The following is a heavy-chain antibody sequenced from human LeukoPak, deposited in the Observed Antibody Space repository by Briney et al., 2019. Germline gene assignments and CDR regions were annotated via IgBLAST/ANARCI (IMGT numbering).Heavy chain of an antibody. Sequence: GGSLRLSCAASGFTFSSYWMHWVRQAPGKGLVWVSRINTDGSNTDYADSVKGRFTISRDNAKNTLYLQMSSLTAEDTAIYYCARDSSQYYYDSSGPYYYYYYGMDVWGQGTTVTVSS. CDR3: ARDSSQYYYDSSGPYYYYYYGMDV. V-gene: IGHV3-74*01. CDR2: INTDGSNT. CDR1: GFTFSSYW. D-gene: IGHD3-22*01. J-gene: IGHJ6*02.